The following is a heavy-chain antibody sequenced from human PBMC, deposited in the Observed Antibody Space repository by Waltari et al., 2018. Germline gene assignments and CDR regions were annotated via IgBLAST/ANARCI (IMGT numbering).Heavy chain of an antibody. CDR2: IHYTGDT. CDR3: AGHEWGLPGF. V-gene: IGHV4-38-2*01. CDR1: GSSITSAYW. D-gene: IGHD1-26*01. J-gene: IGHJ4*02. Sequence: QVQLQESGPGLVKPSETLSLTCGVSGSSITSAYWWAWFRQLPGKGLEWIASIHYTGDTQYSPSLKSRVTISADKSKNEVSLRLTSVTAADTAVYYCAGHEWGLPGFWGQGTLVTVSS.